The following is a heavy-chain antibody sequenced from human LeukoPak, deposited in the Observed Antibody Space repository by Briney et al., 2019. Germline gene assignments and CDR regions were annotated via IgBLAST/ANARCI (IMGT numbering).Heavy chain of an antibody. Sequence: ASVKLSCKASGYTFTNYGISWMRQAPGQGLEWMGWITTYNGYTNYAQKFQGRVTMATDTSTSTAYMELRSLGSDDAAVYYCARLSGSYYTFDYWGQGTLVTVSS. CDR3: ARLSGSYYTFDY. V-gene: IGHV1-18*01. J-gene: IGHJ4*02. D-gene: IGHD1-26*01. CDR1: GYTFTNYG. CDR2: ITTYNGYT.